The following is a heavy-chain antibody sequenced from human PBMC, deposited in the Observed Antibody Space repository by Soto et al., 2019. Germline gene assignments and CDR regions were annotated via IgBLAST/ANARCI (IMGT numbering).Heavy chain of an antibody. Sequence: QVQLVESGGGLVKPGGSLRLSCAASGFTFSDFYMSWIRQSPGKGLEWISYISSGSTNIFYADSVKGRFTVSRDNAKNPGYLQMDRLRAEDTAVDYCARDRNAAGSDYWGQGTLVTVSS. CDR3: ARDRNAAGSDY. D-gene: IGHD1-1*01. CDR1: GFTFSDFY. CDR2: ISSGSTNI. V-gene: IGHV3-11*01. J-gene: IGHJ4*02.